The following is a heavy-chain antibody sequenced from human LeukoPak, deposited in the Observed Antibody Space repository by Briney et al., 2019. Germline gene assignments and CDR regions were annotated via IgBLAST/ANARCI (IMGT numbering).Heavy chain of an antibody. D-gene: IGHD7-27*01. CDR1: GFTFSSYW. CDR2: IKSDGSN. J-gene: IGHJ3*02. CDR3: AKDRGNWGYAFDI. V-gene: IGHV3-74*01. Sequence: GRSLRLSCAASGFTFSSYWMHWVRHAPGKGLVWVSRIKSDGSNYYADSVKGRFTIFRDNAKNTLYLQMNSLRAEDTAVYYCAKDRGNWGYAFDIWGQGTMVTVSS.